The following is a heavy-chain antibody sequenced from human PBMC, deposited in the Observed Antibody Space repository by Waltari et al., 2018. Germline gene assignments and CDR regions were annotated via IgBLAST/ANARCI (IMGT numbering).Heavy chain of an antibody. CDR2: FSYDANT. D-gene: IGHD2-15*01. CDR3: ARPGRVGGGSLMGLDY. Sequence: QLQLQESGPGLVKPSETLSLTCSVSGGSLSSTSSYWGWIRQPPGKGLEWIGSFSYDANTYYNPSLKSRITISVDTSKNQFSLQLRSVTAADTAIYYCARPGRVGGGSLMGLDYWGQGTLVTVSS. CDR1: GGSLSSTSSY. V-gene: IGHV4-39*01. J-gene: IGHJ4*02.